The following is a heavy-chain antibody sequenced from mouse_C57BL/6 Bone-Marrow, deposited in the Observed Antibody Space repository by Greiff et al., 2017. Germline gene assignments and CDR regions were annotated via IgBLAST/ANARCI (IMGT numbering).Heavy chain of an antibody. CDR1: GFTFSDYG. CDR3: ARDYYGHYYAMDY. V-gene: IGHV5-17*01. Sequence: EVKLLESGGGLVKPGGSLKLSCAASGFTFSDYGMHWVRQAPEKGLEWVAYISRGSSTIYYADTVKGRFTISRDNAKNTLFLQLTSLRSEDTAMYYCARDYYGHYYAMDYWGQGTSVTVSS. CDR2: ISRGSSTI. J-gene: IGHJ4*01. D-gene: IGHD1-1*01.